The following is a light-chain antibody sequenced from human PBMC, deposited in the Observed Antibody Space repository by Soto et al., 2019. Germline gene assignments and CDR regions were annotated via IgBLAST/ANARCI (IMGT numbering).Light chain of an antibody. CDR2: GAS. J-gene: IGKJ5*01. V-gene: IGKV3-20*01. Sequence: EIVLTQSPGTLSLSPGEGATLSCRASQSVTSNYLAWYQQRPGQAPRLLIYGASTRAAGIPDRFSGGGSGTDFPLTISRLETEDFAMYYCQQYGTSSPTTFGQGTRLEIE. CDR1: QSVTSNY. CDR3: QQYGTSSPTT.